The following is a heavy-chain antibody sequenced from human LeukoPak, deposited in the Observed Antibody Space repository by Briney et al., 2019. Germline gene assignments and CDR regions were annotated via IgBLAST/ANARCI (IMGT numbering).Heavy chain of an antibody. V-gene: IGHV4-61*09. CDR2: SNHSGSA. J-gene: IGHJ6*04. D-gene: IGHD2-2*01. CDR3: ARGPGARVVVPAAPPRGGKIQYGMDV. Sequence: SQTLSLTCTVSGGSISSGSYYWSWIRQPAGKGLEWIGESNHSGSANSNPSLKSRVTTSVDTSKNQFSLKLSSVTAADTAVYYCARGPGARVVVPAAPPRGGKIQYGMDVWGKGTTVTVSS. CDR1: GGSISSGSYY.